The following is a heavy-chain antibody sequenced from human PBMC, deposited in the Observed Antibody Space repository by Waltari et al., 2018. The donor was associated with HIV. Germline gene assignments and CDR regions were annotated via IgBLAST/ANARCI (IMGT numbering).Heavy chain of an antibody. CDR3: ARRGSDAFDI. CDR2: ISSSSSYI. CDR1: GFTFSSYS. Sequence: EVQLVESGGGLVKPGGSLRLSCAASGFTFSSYSMNWVRQAPGKGLGWVSSISSSSSYIYYADSVKGRFTISRDNAKNSLYLQMNSLRAEDTAVYYCARRGSDAFDIWGQGTMVTVSS. V-gene: IGHV3-21*01. D-gene: IGHD3-16*01. J-gene: IGHJ3*02.